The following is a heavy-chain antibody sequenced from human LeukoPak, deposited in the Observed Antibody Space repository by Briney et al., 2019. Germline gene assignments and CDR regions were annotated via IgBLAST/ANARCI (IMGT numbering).Heavy chain of an antibody. CDR2: IYDSGST. J-gene: IGHJ3*02. Sequence: SETLSLTCTVSGGSIRSSYYYWGWIRQPPGKGLEWIGSIYDSGSTYYNPSLKSRVTISVDTSKNQFSLKLSSVTAADTAVYYCARIWYADAFDIWGQGTMVTVSS. D-gene: IGHD2-8*01. V-gene: IGHV4-39*07. CDR1: GGSIRSSYYY. CDR3: ARIWYADAFDI.